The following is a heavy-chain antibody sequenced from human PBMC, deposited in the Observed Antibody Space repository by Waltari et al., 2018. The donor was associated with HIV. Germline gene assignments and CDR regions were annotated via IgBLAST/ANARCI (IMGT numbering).Heavy chain of an antibody. CDR2: IHWNNER. CDR3: ANKLGDWYPRPGQLWFDP. CDR1: GLPLNTPGTG. V-gene: IGHV2-5*01. D-gene: IGHD3-9*01. Sequence: QITLKESGPTLVKPTQTLTLTCNISGLPLNTPGTGVGWIRQPPGKALEWLALIHWNNERRYNPSLQSRLTITKDNSKNQVVLVMTNVDPVDTATYYCANKLGDWYPRPGQLWFDPWGPGTLVAVSS. J-gene: IGHJ5*02.